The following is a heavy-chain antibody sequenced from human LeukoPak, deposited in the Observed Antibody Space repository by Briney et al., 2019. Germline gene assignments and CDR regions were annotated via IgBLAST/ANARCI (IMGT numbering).Heavy chain of an antibody. V-gene: IGHV4-4*07. D-gene: IGHD3-10*01. CDR3: ARGPDGMARGVMDY. CDR1: GGSISGNY. J-gene: IGHJ4*02. CDR2: IYSSGRT. Sequence: SETLSLTCTVSGGSISGNYWSWIRQPAGKGLEWIGRIYSSGRTNYNPSLKSRVTMLVDTSKNQFSLKLSSVTAADTAVYYCARGPDGMARGVMDYWGQGTLVTVSS.